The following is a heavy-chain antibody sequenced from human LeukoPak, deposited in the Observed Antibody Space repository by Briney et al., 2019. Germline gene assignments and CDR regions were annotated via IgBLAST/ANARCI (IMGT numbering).Heavy chain of an antibody. V-gene: IGHV4-61*02. CDR2: IYTSGST. CDR3: AREVVIQRNWFDP. CDR1: GGSISSGSYY. Sequence: SQTLSLTCTVSGGSISSGSYYWSWIRQPAGKGLEWIGRIYTSGSTNYNPSLKSRVTISVDTSKNQFSLKLSTVTAADTAVYYCAREVVIQRNWFDPWGQGTLVTVSS. J-gene: IGHJ5*02. D-gene: IGHD3-22*01.